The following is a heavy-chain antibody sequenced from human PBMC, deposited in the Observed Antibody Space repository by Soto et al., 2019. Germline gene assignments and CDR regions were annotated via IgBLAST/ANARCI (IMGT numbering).Heavy chain of an antibody. J-gene: IGHJ4*02. V-gene: IGHV3-53*01. CDR1: GLTVSSNY. CDR3: AKKVNSGPGSQYFDY. D-gene: IGHD3-10*01. Sequence: PGGSLRLSCAASGLTVSSNYMSWVRQAPGKGLEWVSGFRTGADDGTTYYADSVKGRFTISRDISKNTLFLQMNSLRAEDTAIYYCAKKVNSGPGSQYFDYWGQGTLVTVSS. CDR2: FRTGADDGTT.